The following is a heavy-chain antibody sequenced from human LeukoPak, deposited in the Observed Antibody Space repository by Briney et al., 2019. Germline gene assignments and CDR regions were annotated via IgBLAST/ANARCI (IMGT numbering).Heavy chain of an antibody. CDR1: GFTFNTYA. CDR3: ARPAQYSYGYMTNFDY. J-gene: IGHJ4*02. V-gene: IGHV3-23*01. CDR2: ISDSGGNT. D-gene: IGHD5-18*01. Sequence: GGSLRLSCAASGFTFNTYAMSWVRQAPWERLQWVSGISDSGGNTYYADSVRGRFTISRDNSKNTLYLQMNSLRAEDTAVYYCARPAQYSYGYMTNFDYWGQGTLVTVSS.